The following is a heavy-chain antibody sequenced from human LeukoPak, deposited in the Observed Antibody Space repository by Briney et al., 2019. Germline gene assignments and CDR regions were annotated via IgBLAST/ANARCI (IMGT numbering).Heavy chain of an antibody. V-gene: IGHV4-59*10. Sequence: ETLSLTCAVYGGSFSSDYWSWIRQPAGKGLEWIGRIYTSGSTNYNPSLKSRVTMSVDTSKNQFSLKLSSVTAADTAVYYCAAYCGGDCYPQRSLGMDVWGQGTTVTVSS. D-gene: IGHD2-21*02. CDR1: GGSFSSDY. CDR3: AAYCGGDCYPQRSLGMDV. J-gene: IGHJ6*02. CDR2: IYTSGST.